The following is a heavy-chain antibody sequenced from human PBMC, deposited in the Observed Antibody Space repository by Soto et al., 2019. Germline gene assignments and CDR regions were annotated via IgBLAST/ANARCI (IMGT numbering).Heavy chain of an antibody. D-gene: IGHD3-16*02. CDR1: GFTFTSYA. Sequence: QVQLVESGGSVVQPGRSLRLSCEASGFTFTSYAMHWVRXXXXXXLEWVAVISYDGINEYYADSVKGRFTISRDNSKXXXXXXXXXXXXXXXXXXXXXXXXXXXXXLSLIGYFDYWGQGTLVTVSS. CDR3: XXXXXXXXXLSLIGYFDY. CDR2: ISYDGINE. V-gene: IGHV3-30-3*01. J-gene: IGHJ4*02.